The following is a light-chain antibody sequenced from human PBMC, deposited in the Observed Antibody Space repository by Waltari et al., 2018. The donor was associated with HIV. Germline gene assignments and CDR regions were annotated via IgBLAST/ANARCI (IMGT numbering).Light chain of an antibody. J-gene: IGLJ3*02. CDR2: KDI. CDR1: SLPKRY. CDR3: QSTDFDGTWV. Sequence: SYDLTQTPSVSVSPGQTARINCSRGSLPKRYSSWYRQKAGRAPVLLIYKDIERPSGIPERISGSESGTGVTLTISGVQAGDEGDYFCQSTDFDGTWVFGGGTKLTVL. V-gene: IGLV3-25*03.